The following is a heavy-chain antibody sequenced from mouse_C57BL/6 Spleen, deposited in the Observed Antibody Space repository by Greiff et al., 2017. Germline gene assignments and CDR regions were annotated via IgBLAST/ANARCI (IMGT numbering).Heavy chain of an antibody. CDR2: IDPSDSYT. J-gene: IGHJ2*01. CDR1: GYTFTSYW. Sequence: VQLQQPGAELVKPGASVKLSCKASGYTFTSYWMQWVKQRPGQGLEWIGEIDPSDSYTNYNQKFKGKATLTVDTSSSTAYMQLSSLTSEDSAVYYCARRDYYGSSPYFDYGGQGTTLTVSS. D-gene: IGHD1-1*01. CDR3: ARRDYYGSSPYFDY. V-gene: IGHV1-50*01.